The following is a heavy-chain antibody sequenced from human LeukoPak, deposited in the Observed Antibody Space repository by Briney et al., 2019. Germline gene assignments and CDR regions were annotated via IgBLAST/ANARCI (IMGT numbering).Heavy chain of an antibody. D-gene: IGHD1-1*01. CDR3: AKDSHNNYGMDV. CDR2: IYSDGST. Sequence: PGGSLRLSCAASGFTVSNNYMTWVRQAPGKGLEWVSVIYSDGSTYYADSVKGRFTISRDNSKNTLFLQMNSLRPEDTAVYYCAKDSHNNYGMDVWGQGTTVTVSS. CDR1: GFTVSNNY. V-gene: IGHV3-66*02. J-gene: IGHJ6*02.